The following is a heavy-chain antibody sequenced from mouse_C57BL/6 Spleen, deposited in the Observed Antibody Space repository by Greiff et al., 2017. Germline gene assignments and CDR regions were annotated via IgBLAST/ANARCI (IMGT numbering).Heavy chain of an antibody. CDR3: ARIAWTTVVGSFDY. J-gene: IGHJ2*01. V-gene: IGHV8-8*01. D-gene: IGHD1-1*01. CDR1: GFSPRTFGLG. CDR2: IWWDDAK. Sequence: QVTLKESGPGILQPSQTLSLTCSFSGFSPRTFGLGVCWIRQPSGKCLEWLAHIWWDDAKSYNPALKSRLTISKDTTKKQVFLKIANVVNADTATYYCARIAWTTVVGSFDYWGQGTTLTVAS.